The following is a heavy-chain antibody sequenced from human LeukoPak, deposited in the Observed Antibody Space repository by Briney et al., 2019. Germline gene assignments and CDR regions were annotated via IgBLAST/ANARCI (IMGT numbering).Heavy chain of an antibody. Sequence: GGTPIVSWSASGFNFSSFAMSWGRKVPGKGLEWVSAISASGGITYDADSVKGRFTISRDNSKNTLYLQMSSLRAEDTAIYYCAKLPDRGGVFDYWGQGTLVTVSS. V-gene: IGHV3-23*01. D-gene: IGHD2-8*02. CDR1: GFNFSSFA. CDR2: ISASGGIT. J-gene: IGHJ4*02. CDR3: AKLPDRGGVFDY.